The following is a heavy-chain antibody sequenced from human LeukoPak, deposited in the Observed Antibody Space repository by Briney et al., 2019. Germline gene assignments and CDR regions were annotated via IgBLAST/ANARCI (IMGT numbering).Heavy chain of an antibody. V-gene: IGHV3-33*01. D-gene: IGHD5-18*01. CDR2: IWYDGSNK. CDR3: ARGTTWIQLCLDY. CDR1: GFTFSSYG. Sequence: PGGSLRLSCAASGFTFSSYGMHWVRQAPGKGLEWVAVIWYDGSNKYYADSVKGRFTISRDNSKNTLYLQMNSLRAEDTAVYYCARGTTWIQLCLDYWGQGTLVTVSS. J-gene: IGHJ4*02.